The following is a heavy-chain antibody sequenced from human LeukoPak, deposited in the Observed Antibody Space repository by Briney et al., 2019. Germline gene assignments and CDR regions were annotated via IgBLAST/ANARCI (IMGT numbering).Heavy chain of an antibody. CDR3: AKAPGDYYYFDY. J-gene: IGHJ4*02. V-gene: IGHV3-23*01. CDR2: ISGSGGST. Sequence: GGSLRLSCAASGFTFSSYGMSWVRQAPGKGLEWVSAISGSGGSTYYADSVKGRFTISRDNPKNTLYLQVNSLRAEDTAIYYCAKAPGDYYYFDYWGQGTLVTVSS. D-gene: IGHD7-27*01. CDR1: GFTFSSYG.